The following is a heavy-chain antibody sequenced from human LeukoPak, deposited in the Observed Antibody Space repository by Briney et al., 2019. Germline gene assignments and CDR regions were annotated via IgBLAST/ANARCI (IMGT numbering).Heavy chain of an antibody. Sequence: GGSLRLSCLASGFTFSNYAMSWVRQAPGKGLEWVSVIYSGGSTYYADSVKGRFTISRDNSKNTLYLQMNSLRAEDTAVYYCARDHIVVVTAIGMDVWGQGTTVTVSS. J-gene: IGHJ6*02. CDR2: IYSGGST. CDR1: GFTFSNYA. D-gene: IGHD2-21*02. V-gene: IGHV3-53*01. CDR3: ARDHIVVVTAIGMDV.